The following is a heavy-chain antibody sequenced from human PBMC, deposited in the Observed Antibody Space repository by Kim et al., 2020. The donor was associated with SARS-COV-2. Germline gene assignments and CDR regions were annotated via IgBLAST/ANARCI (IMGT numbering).Heavy chain of an antibody. V-gene: IGHV1-2*02. Sequence: ASVKVSCKASGYTFTGYFMHWVRQAPGQGLEWMGWINPNSGGTNYAQKFQGRVTMTRDTSISTAYMELSRLRSDDTAVYYCARAEYYYDSSGYYNYWGQGTLVTVSS. CDR2: INPNSGGT. CDR1: GYTFTGYF. J-gene: IGHJ4*02. CDR3: ARAEYYYDSSGYYNY. D-gene: IGHD3-22*01.